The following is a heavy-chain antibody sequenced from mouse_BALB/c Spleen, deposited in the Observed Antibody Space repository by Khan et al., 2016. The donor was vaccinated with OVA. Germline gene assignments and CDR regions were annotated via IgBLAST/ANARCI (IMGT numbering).Heavy chain of an antibody. D-gene: IGHD4-1*01. CDR3: VRSNWEAYYFDY. V-gene: IGHV1-18*01. Sequence: VQLKQSRPELVKPGASMKISCKASGYSFTGYTMNWVKQSHGQNLEWIGLINPYNGGDTYNQKFKGKATLTVDKSSTTAYMELLSLTYEDSAVYYCVRSNWEAYYFDYWGQGTTLTVSS. CDR2: INPYNGGD. CDR1: GYSFTGYT. J-gene: IGHJ2*01.